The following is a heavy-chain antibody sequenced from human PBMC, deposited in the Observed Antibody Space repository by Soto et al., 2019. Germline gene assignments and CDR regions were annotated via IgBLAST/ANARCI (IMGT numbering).Heavy chain of an antibody. D-gene: IGHD1-26*01. CDR1: GGAIIRGGYY. CDR2: IYYSGNT. J-gene: IGHJ4*02. V-gene: IGHV4-31*03. CDR3: ARGRVGATTDYFDY. Sequence: SETLSLTCSVSGGAIIRGGYYCGWIGEHPGRGLEWIGYIYYSGNTYYNPSLKSRVTISVDTSKNQFSLKLSAVTAADTAVYYCARGRVGATTDYFDYWGQGTLVTVSS.